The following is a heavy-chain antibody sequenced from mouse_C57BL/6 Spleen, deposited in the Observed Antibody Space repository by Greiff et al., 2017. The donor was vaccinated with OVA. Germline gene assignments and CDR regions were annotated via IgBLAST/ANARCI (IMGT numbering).Heavy chain of an antibody. V-gene: IGHV1-55*01. CDR3: ARRGLYYFDY. CDR1: GYTFTSYW. CDR2: IYPGSGST. D-gene: IGHD6-1*01. J-gene: IGHJ2*01. Sequence: QVQLQQPGAELVKPGASVKMSCKASGYTFTSYWITWVKQRPGQGLEWIGDIYPGSGSTNDTEKFKSKATLTVDTSSSTAYMQLSSLTSEDSAVYYCARRGLYYFDYWGKGTTLTVSS.